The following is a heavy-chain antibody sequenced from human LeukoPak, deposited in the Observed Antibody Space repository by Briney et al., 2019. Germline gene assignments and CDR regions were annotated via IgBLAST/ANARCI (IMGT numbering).Heavy chain of an antibody. Sequence: SETLSLTCTVSGGSISSDYWSWIRQPPGKGLEWIGYIYYIGSTNYNPSLKSRITISVDTSKSHFSLKLSSVTAADTAVYYCARVVGATGSSNYWGQGTLVTVSS. D-gene: IGHD1-26*01. V-gene: IGHV4-59*01. CDR2: IYYIGST. J-gene: IGHJ4*02. CDR1: GGSISSDY. CDR3: ARVVGATGSSNY.